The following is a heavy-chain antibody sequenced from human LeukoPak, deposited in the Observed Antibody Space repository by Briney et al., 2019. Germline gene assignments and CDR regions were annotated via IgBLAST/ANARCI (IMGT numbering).Heavy chain of an antibody. D-gene: IGHD3-22*01. V-gene: IGHV1-2*02. J-gene: IGHJ4*02. CDR2: INPNSGGT. CDR3: AGGVVDYYDSSGYYDY. CDR1: GYTFTGYY. Sequence: ASVKVSCKASGYTFTGYYMHRVRQAPGQGLEWMGWINPNSGGTNYAQRFQGRVTMTRDTSISTAYMELSRLRSDDTAVYYCAGGVVDYYDSSGYYDYWGQGTLVTVSS.